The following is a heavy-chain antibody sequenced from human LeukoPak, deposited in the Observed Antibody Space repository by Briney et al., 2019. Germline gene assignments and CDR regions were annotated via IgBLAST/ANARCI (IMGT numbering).Heavy chain of an antibody. Sequence: GGSLRLSCAASGFTFSSYGMHWVRQAPGKGLEWVAVISYDGSNKYYADSVKGRFTISRDNSKNTLYLQMNSLRAEDTAVYYCAKDIRQYSYYYYMDVWGKGTTVTVSS. CDR3: AKDIRQYSYYYYMDV. CDR2: ISYDGSNK. V-gene: IGHV3-30*18. CDR1: GFTFSSYG. J-gene: IGHJ6*03.